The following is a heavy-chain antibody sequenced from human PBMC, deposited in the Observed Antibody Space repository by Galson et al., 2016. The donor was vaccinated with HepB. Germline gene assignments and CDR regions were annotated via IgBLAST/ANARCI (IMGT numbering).Heavy chain of an antibody. J-gene: IGHJ4*02. V-gene: IGHV3-48*02. D-gene: IGHD5-24*01. Sequence: SLRLSCAASGFTFSSYSMILVRQTPGKGLEWVSYIGSSGPVYYADSLQGRFTISRDNAKKLLYLQMNSLRDEDTAVYYCARDFDGSFPNLDFWGQGTLVTVSS. CDR3: ARDFDGSFPNLDF. CDR1: GFTFSSYS. CDR2: IGSSGPV.